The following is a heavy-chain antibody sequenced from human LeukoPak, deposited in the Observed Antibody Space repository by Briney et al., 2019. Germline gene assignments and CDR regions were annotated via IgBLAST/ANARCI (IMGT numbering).Heavy chain of an antibody. CDR1: GFTFGYYA. CDR3: ARALLTGIPTRGYFDY. CDR2: ISDNGDRT. D-gene: IGHD1-1*01. V-gene: IGHV3-23*01. Sequence: PGGSLRLSCVASGFTFGYYAMSWVRQAPGKGLEYVSGISDNGDRTFYADSVKGRFTISRDDSQKTLYLQMNSLTADDTAVYFCARALLTGIPTRGYFDYWGQGTLVTVSS. J-gene: IGHJ4*02.